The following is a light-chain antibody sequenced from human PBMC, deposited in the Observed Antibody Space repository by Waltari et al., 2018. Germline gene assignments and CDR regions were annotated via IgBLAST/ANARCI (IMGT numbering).Light chain of an antibody. CDR2: YDS. CDR3: QVWDNSSDQGV. J-gene: IGLJ3*02. Sequence: SYVLTQPPSVSVAPGKTARITCGGNNIGSTRVHWYQLKPGQAPVLFIYYDSDRPSGIPERFSGSNSGNTATLTISRVEAGDEADYYCQVWDNSSDQGVFGGGTKLTVL. V-gene: IGLV3-21*04. CDR1: NIGSTR.